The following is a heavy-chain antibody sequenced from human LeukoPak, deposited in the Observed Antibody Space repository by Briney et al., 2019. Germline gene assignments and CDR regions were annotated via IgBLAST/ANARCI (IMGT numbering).Heavy chain of an antibody. V-gene: IGHV5-51*01. Sequence: GESLKISCKGSGYSFTSHWIGWVRQMPGKGLEWVGIIYLGDSETRYSPSFQGQVTISADKSISTAYLQWSSLKASDTALYYCARLVVTATYDFWGQGTLVTVSS. D-gene: IGHD2-21*02. CDR3: ARLVVTATYDF. CDR1: GYSFTSHW. J-gene: IGHJ4*02. CDR2: IYLGDSET.